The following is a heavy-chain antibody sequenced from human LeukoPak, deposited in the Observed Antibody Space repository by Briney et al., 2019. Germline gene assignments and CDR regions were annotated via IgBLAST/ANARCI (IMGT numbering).Heavy chain of an antibody. CDR3: TRERKSGIAAFDY. Sequence: GGSLRLSCAASGFTFSSFGTNWVRQAPGKGLEWVSYISYSSSLTDYADSVKGRFTISRDNAKNSLSLQLNSLRAEDTAVYYCTRERKSGIAAFDYWGQGTLVTVSS. J-gene: IGHJ4*02. CDR1: GFTFSSFG. V-gene: IGHV3-48*01. CDR2: ISYSSSLT. D-gene: IGHD6-13*01.